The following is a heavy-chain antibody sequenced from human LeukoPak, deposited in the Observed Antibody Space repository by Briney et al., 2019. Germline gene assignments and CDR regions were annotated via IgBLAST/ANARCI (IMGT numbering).Heavy chain of an antibody. CDR2: ISVDGHGS. V-gene: IGHV3-23*01. J-gene: IGHJ4*02. Sequence: PGGSLRLSCAASGFLINSDVMTWVRQPPRRGLEWVSAISVDGHGSDYANSVKGRFTISRDNAKNIVYLQMNSLTAEDTALYYCARRVGGTPDYWGRGTQVTVSS. D-gene: IGHD1-1*01. CDR3: ARRVGGTPDY. CDR1: GFLINSDV.